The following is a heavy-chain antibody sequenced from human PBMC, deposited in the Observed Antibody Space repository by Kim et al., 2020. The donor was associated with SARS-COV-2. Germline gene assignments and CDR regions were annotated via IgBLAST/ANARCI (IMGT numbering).Heavy chain of an antibody. V-gene: IGHV1-2*06. CDR2: INPNSGGT. CDR1: GYTFTGYY. J-gene: IGHJ4*02. CDR3: ARDGDVNWNYYYLDY. D-gene: IGHD1-7*01. Sequence: ASVKVSCKASGYTFTGYYMHWVRQAPGQGLEWMGRINPNSGGTNYAQKFQGRVTMTTDTSISTAYMELSRLRSDDTAVYYCARDGDVNWNYYYLDYWGQGTLVTVSS.